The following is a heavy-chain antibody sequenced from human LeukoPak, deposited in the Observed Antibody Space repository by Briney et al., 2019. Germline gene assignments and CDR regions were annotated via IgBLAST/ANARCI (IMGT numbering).Heavy chain of an antibody. D-gene: IGHD1-26*01. CDR1: GYRFTSYW. Sequence: GEALEISFKGSGYRFTSYWIGWVRQMPGKGLEWMGISYPGDSDTRYRPSFQGQVTISADKSISTAYLQWSTLKASDTAFFNCARQYSGRYTGGSGGQGTLVTVSS. CDR3: ARQYSGRYTGGS. V-gene: IGHV5-51*01. J-gene: IGHJ4*02. CDR2: SYPGDSDT.